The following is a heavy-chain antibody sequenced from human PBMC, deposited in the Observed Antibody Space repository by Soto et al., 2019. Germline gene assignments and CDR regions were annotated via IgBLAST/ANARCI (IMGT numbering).Heavy chain of an antibody. J-gene: IGHJ5*02. V-gene: IGHV1-18*04. Sequence: QVQLVQSGAEVKKTGASVKVSCKASGYTFHSYGISWVRQGPGQGLEWIGTISGYIGNTNYAQKRQGRVSMTSDPSTSTAYMELRSLRPDDPALYYCAREISSGGPNWFDPWRQGTMVSVSS. D-gene: IGHD6-19*01. CDR1: GYTFHSYG. CDR3: AREISSGGPNWFDP. CDR2: ISGYIGNT.